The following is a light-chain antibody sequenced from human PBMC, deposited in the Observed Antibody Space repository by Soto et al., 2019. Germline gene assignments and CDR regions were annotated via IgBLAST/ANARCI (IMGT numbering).Light chain of an antibody. CDR3: SAWDDSLGGRV. CDR2: RNN. Sequence: QSVLTQPPTASGTPGQRVTISCSGSSSNIGSNYVYWYQQLPGTAPKLLIYRNNQRPSGVPDRFSGSRSGTSASLAIIGLRSEDEADYYCSAWDDSLGGRVFGAGTKVTVL. J-gene: IGLJ1*01. CDR1: SSNIGSNY. V-gene: IGLV1-47*01.